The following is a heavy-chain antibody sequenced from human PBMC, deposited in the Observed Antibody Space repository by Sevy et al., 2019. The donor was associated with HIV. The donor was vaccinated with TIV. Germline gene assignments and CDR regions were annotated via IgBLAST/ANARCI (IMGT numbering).Heavy chain of an antibody. Sequence: GGSLRLSCAASGFTFSSYAMSWVRQAPGKGLEWVSSISGSGSCTYYADSVKGHFTISRDNSKNTLYLQMTSLRAEDTAVYYCAKEGQGEYYDSSGSFDYWGQGTLVTVSS. CDR2: ISGSGSCT. V-gene: IGHV3-23*01. CDR3: AKEGQGEYYDSSGSFDY. CDR1: GFTFSSYA. D-gene: IGHD3-22*01. J-gene: IGHJ4*02.